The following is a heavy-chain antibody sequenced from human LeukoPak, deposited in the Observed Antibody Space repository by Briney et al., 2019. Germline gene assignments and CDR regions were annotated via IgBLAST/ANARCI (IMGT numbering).Heavy chain of an antibody. Sequence: PGGSLRLSCAASGFTFSKYGMNWVRQAPGKGLEWVSSISTSSSYIYYADSVKGRFTISRDNAKNSLYLQMNGLRPEDTALYYCSTDPRLLIYWGHGTLVTVSS. J-gene: IGHJ4*01. V-gene: IGHV3-21*04. D-gene: IGHD2-8*01. CDR2: ISTSSSYI. CDR3: STDPRLLIY. CDR1: GFTFSKYG.